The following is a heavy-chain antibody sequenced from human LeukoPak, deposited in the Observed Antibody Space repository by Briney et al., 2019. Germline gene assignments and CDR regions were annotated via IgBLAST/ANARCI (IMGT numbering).Heavy chain of an antibody. Sequence: PSETLSLTCTVSGYSISSGYYWGWIRQPPGKGLEWIGSIYYSGSTYYNPSLKSRVTISVDTSKNQFSLKLSSVTAADTAVYYCASQGPFDYWGQGTLVTVSS. V-gene: IGHV4-38-2*02. CDR3: ASQGPFDY. J-gene: IGHJ4*02. CDR1: GYSISSGYY. CDR2: IYYSGST.